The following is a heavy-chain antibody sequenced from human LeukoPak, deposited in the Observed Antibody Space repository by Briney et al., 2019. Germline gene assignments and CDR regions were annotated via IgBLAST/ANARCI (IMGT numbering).Heavy chain of an antibody. CDR2: ITWNSDSV. V-gene: IGHV3-9*01. Sequence: PGGSLRLSCAASGFTFDDYAMHWVRQVPGKGLEWISGITWNSDSVDYADSVKGRFTISRDNAKNLLYLQMNSLRVEDTALYYCAKGGGRRLKFRSWFDPWGQGTLVTVSS. CDR1: GFTFDDYA. J-gene: IGHJ5*02. CDR3: AKGGGRRLKFRSWFDP. D-gene: IGHD5-24*01.